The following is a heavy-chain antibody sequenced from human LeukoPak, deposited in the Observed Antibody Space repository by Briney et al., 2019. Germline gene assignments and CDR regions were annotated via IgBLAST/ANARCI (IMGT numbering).Heavy chain of an antibody. CDR2: ITISGHTK. Sequence: GGSLRLSCAASGFDLDTYEMNWVRQAPGKGLEWIADITISGHTKNYADSVKGRFTISRDNAGTSLYLQMNSLRVEDTGVYYCARGDPHADLWGQGTLVTVSS. V-gene: IGHV3-48*03. CDR1: GFDLDTYE. J-gene: IGHJ5*02. CDR3: ARGDPHADL.